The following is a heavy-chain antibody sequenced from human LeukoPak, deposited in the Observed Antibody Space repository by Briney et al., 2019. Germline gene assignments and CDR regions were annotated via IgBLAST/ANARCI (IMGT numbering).Heavy chain of an antibody. J-gene: IGHJ6*03. CDR3: ARGCGGRILGYYYYYYYMDV. V-gene: IGHV1-8*03. CDR2: MNPNSGNT. Sequence: ASVKVSCKASGYTFTSYDINWVRQATGQGLEWMGWMNPNSGNTGYAQKFQGRVTITRNTSISTAYMELSSLRSEDTAVYYCARGCGGRILGYYYYYYYMDVWGKGTTVTVSS. D-gene: IGHD5-18*01. CDR1: GYTFTSYD.